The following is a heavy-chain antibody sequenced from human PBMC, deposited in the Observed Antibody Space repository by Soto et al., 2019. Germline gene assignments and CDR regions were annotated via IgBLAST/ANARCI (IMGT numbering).Heavy chain of an antibody. CDR3: ARPLLSNSGDAFDI. J-gene: IGHJ3*02. Sequence: SETLSLTCTVSGGSISSYYWSWIRQPPGKGLEWIGYIYYSGSTNYNPSLKSRVTISVDTSKNQFSLKLSSVTAADTAVYYCARPLLSNSGDAFDIWGQGTMVTVSS. V-gene: IGHV4-59*01. CDR2: IYYSGST. D-gene: IGHD3-10*01. CDR1: GGSISSYY.